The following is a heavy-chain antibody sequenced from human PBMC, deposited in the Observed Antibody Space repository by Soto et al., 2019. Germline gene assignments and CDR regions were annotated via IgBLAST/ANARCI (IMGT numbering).Heavy chain of an antibody. J-gene: IGHJ6*02. D-gene: IGHD3-10*01. CDR1: GGSFSGYY. Sequence: SETLSLTCAVYGGSFSGYYWSWIRQPPGKGLEWIREINHSGSTNYNPPLKSRVTISVDTSKNQFSLKLSSVTAADTAVYYCARGSWGVSYYYYYGMDVWGQGTTVTVSS. V-gene: IGHV4-34*01. CDR2: INHSGST. CDR3: ARGSWGVSYYYYYGMDV.